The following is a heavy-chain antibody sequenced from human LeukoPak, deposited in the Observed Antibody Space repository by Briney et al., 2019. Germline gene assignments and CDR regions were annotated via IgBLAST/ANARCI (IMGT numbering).Heavy chain of an antibody. J-gene: IGHJ5*02. Sequence: PSETLSLTCAVYGGSFSGYYWSWIRQPAGKGLEWIGRISTTGGTIYNPSLKSRVTVSVDTSKNQFSLKLSSVTAADTAVYYCARDLDYGPRNWFDPWGQGTLVIVSS. D-gene: IGHD4-17*01. CDR1: GGSFSGYY. CDR3: ARDLDYGPRNWFDP. V-gene: IGHV4-4*07. CDR2: ISTTGGT.